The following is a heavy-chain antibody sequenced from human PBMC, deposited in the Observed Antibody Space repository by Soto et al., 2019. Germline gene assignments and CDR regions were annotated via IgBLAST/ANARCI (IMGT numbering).Heavy chain of an antibody. CDR2: ISGSGGIT. D-gene: IGHD1-1*01. CDR3: AKSLSASPNYFFDS. V-gene: IGHV3-23*01. J-gene: IGHJ4*02. CDR1: GFPFSSYA. Sequence: PGGSLRLSCAASGFPFSSYAMSWVRQAPGKGLEWVSGISGSGGITYYADSVKGRFTISIDNSKNTLYLQMNSLRADDTAVYFCAKSLSASPNYFFDSWGQGTLVTVSS.